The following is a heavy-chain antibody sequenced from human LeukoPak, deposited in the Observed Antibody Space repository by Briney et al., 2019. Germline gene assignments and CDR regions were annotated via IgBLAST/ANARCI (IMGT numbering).Heavy chain of an antibody. CDR1: GYTFTSYY. V-gene: IGHV1-46*01. CDR3: ARGIQPPPENYVNWFDP. J-gene: IGHJ5*02. CDR2: INPSCGST. D-gene: IGHD3-16*01. Sequence: GASVKVSCKASGYTFTSYYMHWVRQAPGQGREWMGIINPSCGSTSDAQKFQGRVTMTRDKSTSTVYMELSSLRSEDTAVYYRARGIQPPPENYVNWFDPWGQGTLVTVSS.